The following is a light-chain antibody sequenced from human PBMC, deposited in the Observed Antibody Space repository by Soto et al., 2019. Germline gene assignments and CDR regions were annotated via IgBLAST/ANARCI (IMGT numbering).Light chain of an antibody. J-gene: IGLJ3*02. CDR2: SNT. V-gene: IGLV1-44*01. CDR1: TSNIGSKT. CDR3: AAWDDRLNGPV. Sequence: QSVLTPPPSASGTPGQSVTISCSGSTSNIGSKTVTWYQQLPGTDPRLLIYSNTQRPSGLPDRFSGSKSRTSASLAISGPESEDEADYYCAAWDDRLNGPVFGGGTKLTVL.